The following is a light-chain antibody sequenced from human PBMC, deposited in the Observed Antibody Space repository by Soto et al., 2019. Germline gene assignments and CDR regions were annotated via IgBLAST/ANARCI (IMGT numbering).Light chain of an antibody. CDR2: SND. V-gene: IGLV1-44*01. CDR1: SSNIGSNT. CDR3: AAWDDSLNGGV. Sequence: QSVLTQPTSASGTPGQRVTISCSGSSSNIGSNTVNWYRQLPGTAPKLLIWSNDRRPSGVPDRFSGSKSGTSASLAISGLQSEDEADYYCAAWDDSLNGGVFGGGTKLTVL. J-gene: IGLJ3*02.